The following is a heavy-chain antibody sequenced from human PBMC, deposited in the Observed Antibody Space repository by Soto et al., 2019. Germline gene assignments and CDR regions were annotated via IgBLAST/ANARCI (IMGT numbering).Heavy chain of an antibody. CDR2: IYYSGST. D-gene: IGHD4-17*01. CDR3: ARGIGDYVHYWFDP. V-gene: IGHV4-31*03. Sequence: QVQLQESGPGLVKPSQTLSLTCTVSGGSISSGGYYWSWIRQHPGKGLEWIGYIYYSGSTYYNPSLKRRVTISVDTSKNQFSLKLSSVTAADTAVYYCARGIGDYVHYWFDPWGQGTLVTVSS. J-gene: IGHJ5*02. CDR1: GGSISSGGYY.